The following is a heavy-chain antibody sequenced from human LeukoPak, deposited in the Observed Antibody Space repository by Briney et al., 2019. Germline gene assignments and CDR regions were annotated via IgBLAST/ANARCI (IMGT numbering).Heavy chain of an antibody. CDR1: GGSFSGYY. J-gene: IGHJ4*02. CDR3: ARVTGMVRGVITPRFDY. V-gene: IGHV4-34*01. D-gene: IGHD3-10*01. CDR2: INHSGST. Sequence: SETLPLTCAVYGGSFSGYYWTWIRQPPGKGLEWIGEINHSGSTNYNPSLKSRVTISVDTSKNQFSLKLSSVTAADTAVYYCARVTGMVRGVITPRFDYWGQGTLVTVSS.